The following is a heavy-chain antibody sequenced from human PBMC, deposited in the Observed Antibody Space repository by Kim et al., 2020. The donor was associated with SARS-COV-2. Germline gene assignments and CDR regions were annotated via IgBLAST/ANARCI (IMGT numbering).Heavy chain of an antibody. CDR1: GYIFNGYA. V-gene: IGHV1-3*04. D-gene: IGHD1-1*01. CDR3: ARLVWNLYYFDF. J-gene: IGHJ4*02. Sequence: ASVKVSCKASGYIFNGYAIHWVRQAPGQRLEWMGWIHSGNDNTIYSQKFQGRVTISRDTSADTAYMELNSLRFEDTAVYYCARLVWNLYYFDFWGQGTLV. CDR2: IHSGNDNT.